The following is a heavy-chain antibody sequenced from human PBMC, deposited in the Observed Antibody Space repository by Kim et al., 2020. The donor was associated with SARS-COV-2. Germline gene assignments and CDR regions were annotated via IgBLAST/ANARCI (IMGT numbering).Heavy chain of an antibody. CDR2: T. Sequence: TYSADSVRGRSTIARDNSKNTLYLQMNSLTADDTAVYYCAKKGQFLFSDYWGQGALVTVSS. CDR3: AKKGQFLFSDY. V-gene: IGHV3-23*01. J-gene: IGHJ4*02. D-gene: IGHD2-21*01.